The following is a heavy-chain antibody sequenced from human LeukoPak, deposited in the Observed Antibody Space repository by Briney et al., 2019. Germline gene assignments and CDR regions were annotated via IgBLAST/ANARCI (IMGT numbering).Heavy chain of an antibody. D-gene: IGHD6-13*01. CDR3: ARGGAAAGTGYYYYYMDV. CDR1: GGSISSYY. CDR2: IYTSGST. J-gene: IGHJ6*03. V-gene: IGHV4-4*07. Sequence: SETLSLTCTVSGGSISSYYWSWIRQPAGKGLEWIGRIYTSGSTNHNPSLKSRVTMSVDTSKNQFSLKLSSVTAADTAVYYCARGGAAAGTGYYYYYMDVWGKGTTVTISS.